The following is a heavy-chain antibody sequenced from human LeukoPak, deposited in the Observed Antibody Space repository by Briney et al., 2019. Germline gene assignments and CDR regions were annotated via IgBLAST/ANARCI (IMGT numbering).Heavy chain of an antibody. Sequence: ASVKVSCKASGYTFPSYFMHWVRQAPGQGLEWMGIINPTGGSTTYAQKFQGRVTMTRDTSTSTVYMELSSLRSDDTAVYYCARTAARRFNYWGQGTLVTVSS. V-gene: IGHV1-46*01. CDR1: GYTFPSYF. J-gene: IGHJ4*02. CDR2: INPTGGST. D-gene: IGHD6-6*01. CDR3: ARTAARRFNY.